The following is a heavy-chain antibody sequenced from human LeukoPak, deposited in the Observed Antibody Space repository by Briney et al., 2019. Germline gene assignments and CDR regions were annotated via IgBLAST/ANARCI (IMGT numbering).Heavy chain of an antibody. CDR3: VTDLMGEGVTTAYLHQ. V-gene: IGHV3-21*01. CDR1: GFTFSDYS. CDR2: INRNSRHE. D-gene: IGHD3-16*01. J-gene: IGHJ1*01. Sequence: GWSLRPSCAASGFTFSDYSMNWVRQAPGKGLEWVSSINRNSRHEYYAGSVKGRFTISRDNAKNSLYLQMNSLRAEDVAVYYCVTDLMGEGVTTAYLHQWGQGTLVTVCS.